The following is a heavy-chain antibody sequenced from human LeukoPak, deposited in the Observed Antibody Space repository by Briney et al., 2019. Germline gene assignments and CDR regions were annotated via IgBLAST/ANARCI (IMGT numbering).Heavy chain of an antibody. Sequence: PSETLSLTCAVSGYSISSGYYWGWIRQPPGKGLEWIGSIYHSGSTYYNPSLKSRVTISVDTSKNQFSLKLSSVTAADTAVYYCASEVVVPAPLDYWGQGTLVTVSS. D-gene: IGHD2-2*01. CDR2: IYHSGST. CDR1: GYSISSGYY. CDR3: ASEVVVPAPLDY. J-gene: IGHJ4*02. V-gene: IGHV4-38-2*01.